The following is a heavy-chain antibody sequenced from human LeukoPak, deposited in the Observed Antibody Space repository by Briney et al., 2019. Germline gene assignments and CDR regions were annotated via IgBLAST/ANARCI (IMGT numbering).Heavy chain of an antibody. CDR3: ARVSSAYCYDKRWFDP. CDR2: IYYSGST. Sequence: SETLSLTCTVSGGSISSYYWSWIRQPPGKGLEWIGYIYYSGSTNYNPSLKSRVTISVDTSKNQFSLKLSSVTAADTAVYYCARVSSAYCYDKRWFDPWGQGTLVTVSS. V-gene: IGHV4-59*01. D-gene: IGHD3-22*01. J-gene: IGHJ5*02. CDR1: GGSISSYY.